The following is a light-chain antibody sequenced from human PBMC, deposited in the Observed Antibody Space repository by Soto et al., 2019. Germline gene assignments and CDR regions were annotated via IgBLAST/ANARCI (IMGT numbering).Light chain of an antibody. V-gene: IGLV2-14*01. J-gene: IGLJ2*01. CDR3: SSYTTSSTVV. Sequence: QSVLTQPASVSGSPGQSITISCTGTSSDIGTYNYVSWYQQHPGKAPKLMIYDVNNRPSGVSNRFSGSKSGNTASLTISGLQAEDESDYSCSSYTTSSTVVFGGGTKLTVL. CDR1: SSDIGTYNY. CDR2: DVN.